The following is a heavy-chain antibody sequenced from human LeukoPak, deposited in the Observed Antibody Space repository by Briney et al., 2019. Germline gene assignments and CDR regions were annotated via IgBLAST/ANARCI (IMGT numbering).Heavy chain of an antibody. Sequence: GRSLRLSCAASGFTLSSYAMHWVRQAPGKGLEWVAVISYDGSNKYYADSVKGRFTISRDNSKNTLYLQMNSLRAEDTAVYYCASSSWNGVGLDYWGQGTLVTVSS. CDR3: ASSSWNGVGLDY. V-gene: IGHV3-30*04. J-gene: IGHJ4*02. CDR1: GFTLSSYA. CDR2: ISYDGSNK. D-gene: IGHD1-1*01.